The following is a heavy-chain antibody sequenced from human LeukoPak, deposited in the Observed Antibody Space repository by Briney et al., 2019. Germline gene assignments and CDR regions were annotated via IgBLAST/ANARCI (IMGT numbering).Heavy chain of an antibody. Sequence: NSSETLSLTCTVSGASSSRGDYYWSWIRQPPGKGLEWIGYISYGGNTYYNPSLKSRVTISEDTSKKQFSLKLTSVIAADTAVYYCAREYGDWVGGRPYNWFDPWGQGTLVTVSS. CDR2: ISYGGNT. V-gene: IGHV4-30-4*08. D-gene: IGHD4-17*01. CDR1: GASSSRGDYY. J-gene: IGHJ5*02. CDR3: AREYGDWVGGRPYNWFDP.